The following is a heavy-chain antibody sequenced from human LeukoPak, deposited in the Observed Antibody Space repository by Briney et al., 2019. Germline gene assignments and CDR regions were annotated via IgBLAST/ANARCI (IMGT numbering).Heavy chain of an antibody. CDR3: ARGGLEYDILTGYYMSLVY. Sequence: SETLSLTCAVSGYSIGSGYYWGWIRQPPGKGLEWIGSIYHSGSTYYNPSLKSRVTISVDTSKNQFSLKLSSVTAADTAVYYCARGGLEYDILTGYYMSLVYWGQGTLVTVSS. J-gene: IGHJ4*02. D-gene: IGHD3-9*01. CDR2: IYHSGST. CDR1: GYSIGSGYY. V-gene: IGHV4-38-2*01.